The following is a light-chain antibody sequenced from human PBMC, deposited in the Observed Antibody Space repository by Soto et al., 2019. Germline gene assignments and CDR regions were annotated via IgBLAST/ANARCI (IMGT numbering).Light chain of an antibody. Sequence: QSVLTQPPSVSAAPGQKVTIACSGSSSNIGSNYVSWYQQPPGTAPNLLIYENNRRRSGISDRFSGSKSGTSATLGITGLQTEDEADYYCAKWDSSLSVVVFGGGTQLTVL. CDR3: AKWDSSLSVVV. V-gene: IGLV1-51*02. J-gene: IGLJ2*01. CDR2: ENN. CDR1: SSNIGSNY.